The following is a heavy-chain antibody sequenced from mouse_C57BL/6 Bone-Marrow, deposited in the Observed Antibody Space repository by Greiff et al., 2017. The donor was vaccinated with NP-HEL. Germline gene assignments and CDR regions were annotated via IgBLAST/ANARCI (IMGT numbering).Heavy chain of an antibody. D-gene: IGHD1-1*01. Sequence: VQLKESGAELARPGASVKLSCKASGYTFTSYGISWVKQRTGQGLEWIGEIYPRSGNTYYNEKFKGKATLTADKSSSTAYMELRSMTSEDSAVYFCARFPTKAMDYWGQGTSVTVSS. J-gene: IGHJ4*01. CDR2: IYPRSGNT. CDR3: ARFPTKAMDY. V-gene: IGHV1-81*01. CDR1: GYTFTSYG.